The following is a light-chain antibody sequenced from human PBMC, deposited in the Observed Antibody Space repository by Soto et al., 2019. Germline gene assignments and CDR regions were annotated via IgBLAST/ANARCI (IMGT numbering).Light chain of an antibody. CDR1: SSDVGGYNY. CDR3: SSYAGSSNV. Sequence: QSALTQPPSASGSPGQSVAISCTGTSSDVGGYNYVSWYQQHPGKAPKVMIYEVNKRPSGVPDRFSGSKSGNTASLTVSGLQAEDVADYYCSSYAGSSNVFGTGTKVTVL. J-gene: IGLJ1*01. CDR2: EVN. V-gene: IGLV2-8*01.